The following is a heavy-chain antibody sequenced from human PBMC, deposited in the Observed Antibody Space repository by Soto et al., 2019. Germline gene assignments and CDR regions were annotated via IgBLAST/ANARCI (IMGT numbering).Heavy chain of an antibody. V-gene: IGHV4-34*01. CDR2: INHSGST. Sequence: SETLSLTCAVYGGSFSGYYWSWIRQPPGKGLEWIGEINHSGSTNYNPSLKSRVTISVDTSKNQFSLKLSSVTAADTAVYYCVSFDVPDTTGIYFHYWREAIPVSV. CDR3: VSFDVPDTTGIYFHY. J-gene: IGHJ4*02. CDR1: GGSFSGYY. D-gene: IGHD1-26*01.